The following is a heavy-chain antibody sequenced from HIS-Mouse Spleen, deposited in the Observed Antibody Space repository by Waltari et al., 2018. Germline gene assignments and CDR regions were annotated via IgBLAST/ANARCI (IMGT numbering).Heavy chain of an antibody. CDR1: GGSISSYY. Sequence: QVQLQESGPGLVKPSETLSLTCPVSGGSISSYYWSWIRQPPGKGLEWIGYIYYSGSTNYNPSLKSRVTISVDTSKNQFSLKLSSVTAADTAVYYCARLDTAMVRGVMSGAFDIWGQGTMVTVSS. V-gene: IGHV4-59*08. CDR2: IYYSGST. D-gene: IGHD5-18*01. J-gene: IGHJ3*02. CDR3: ARLDTAMVRGVMSGAFDI.